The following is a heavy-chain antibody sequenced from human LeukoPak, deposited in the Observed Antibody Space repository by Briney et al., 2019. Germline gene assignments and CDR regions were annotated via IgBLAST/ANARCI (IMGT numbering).Heavy chain of an antibody. J-gene: IGHJ4*02. CDR3: ARDSKWYGDSYLTHYFDY. V-gene: IGHV3-30*03. CDR2: ISYDGSNK. D-gene: IGHD4-17*01. Sequence: GGSLRLSCTASGFTFTTYWMSWVRQAPGKGLEWVAVISYDGSNKYYADSVKGRFTISRDNSKNTLYLQMNSLRAEDTAVYYCARDSKWYGDSYLTHYFDYWGQGTLVTVSS. CDR1: GFTFTTYW.